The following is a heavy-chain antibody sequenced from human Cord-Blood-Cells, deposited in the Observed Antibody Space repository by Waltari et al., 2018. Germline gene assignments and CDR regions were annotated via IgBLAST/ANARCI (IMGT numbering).Heavy chain of an antibody. D-gene: IGHD1-26*01. CDR2: ISAYNGNT. CDR1: GYTFTSYG. J-gene: IGHJ6*02. Sequence: QVQLVQSGAEVKKPGASVQVSCKASGYTFTSYGISWVRQAPGQWLEWMGWISAYNGNTNYAQKLQGRVTMTTDTSTSTAYMELRSLRSDDTAVYYCARDEAGGGSYYYYYYGMDVWGQGTTVTVSS. CDR3: ARDEAGGGSYYYYYYGMDV. V-gene: IGHV1-18*01.